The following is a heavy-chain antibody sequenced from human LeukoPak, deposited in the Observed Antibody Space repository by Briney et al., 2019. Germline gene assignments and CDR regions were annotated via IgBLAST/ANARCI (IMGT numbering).Heavy chain of an antibody. V-gene: IGHV3-74*01. CDR1: GFTFRSYW. D-gene: IGHD5-24*01. J-gene: IGHJ4*02. CDR2: VIRDGSFT. Sequence: GGSLRLSCAASGFTFRSYWMLWVRQAPGKGLEWVSRVIRDGSFTNYADSVKGRFTISRDNAKNTLYLQMRSLRAEDTAMYFCVGDGDDFNFDYWGQGSLVTVSS. CDR3: VGDGDDFNFDY.